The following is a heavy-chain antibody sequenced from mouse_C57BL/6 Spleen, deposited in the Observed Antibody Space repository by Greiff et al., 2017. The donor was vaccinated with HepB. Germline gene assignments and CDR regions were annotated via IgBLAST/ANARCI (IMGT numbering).Heavy chain of an antibody. D-gene: IGHD1-1*01. CDR2: ISSGSSTI. CDR3: ARSHYYGSSYGAMDY. J-gene: IGHJ4*01. V-gene: IGHV5-17*01. Sequence: EVQRVESGGGLVKPGGSLKLSCAASGFTFSDYGMHWVRQAPEKGLEWVAYISSGSSTIYYADTVKGRFTISRDNAKNTLFLQMTSLRSEDTAMYYCARSHYYGSSYGAMDYWGQGTSVTVSS. CDR1: GFTFSDYG.